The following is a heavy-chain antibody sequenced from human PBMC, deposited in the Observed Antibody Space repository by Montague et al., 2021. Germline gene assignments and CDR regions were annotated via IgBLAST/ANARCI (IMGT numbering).Heavy chain of an antibody. Sequence: SETLSLTCGVYGGSFNDHYWTWIRQPPGKGLEWIGEINHSGSTNXNPSLKSRVAISVDTSKNQFSLKLSSVTAADTAVYYCVRIRQQLVRPFDFWGQGTQVTVSS. J-gene: IGHJ4*02. CDR1: GGSFNDHY. V-gene: IGHV4-34*01. CDR3: VRIRQQLVRPFDF. CDR2: INHSGST. D-gene: IGHD6-13*01.